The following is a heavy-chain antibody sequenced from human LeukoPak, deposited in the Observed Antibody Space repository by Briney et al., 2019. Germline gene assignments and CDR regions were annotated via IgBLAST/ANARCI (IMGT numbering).Heavy chain of an antibody. J-gene: IGHJ4*02. CDR3: ARDLNYFDY. V-gene: IGHV3-7*01. CDR1: GFTFSSFW. Sequence: PGGSLRLSCAASGFTFSSFWMTWVRQAPGKGLEWVANIKQDGSEKYYVDSVRGRFTISSDNATNSLYLQMNSLRAEDTAVYYCARDLNYFDYWGQGTLVTVSS. CDR2: IKQDGSEK.